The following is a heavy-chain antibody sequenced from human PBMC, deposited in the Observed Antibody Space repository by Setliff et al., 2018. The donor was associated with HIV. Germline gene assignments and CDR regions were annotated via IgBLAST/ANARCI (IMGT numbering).Heavy chain of an antibody. J-gene: IGHJ3*02. V-gene: IGHV3-30*04. Sequence: GGSLRLSCVASGFTFNRYVMYWVRQAPGKGLEWVATILSDGSDEYYAESVKGRFTFSRDNSTSTAYLDLYSLRSEDTAVYYCARDHHSGSDWSRLGAFDIWGQGTVVTVSS. D-gene: IGHD1-26*01. CDR1: GFTFNRYV. CDR2: ILSDGSDE. CDR3: ARDHHSGSDWSRLGAFDI.